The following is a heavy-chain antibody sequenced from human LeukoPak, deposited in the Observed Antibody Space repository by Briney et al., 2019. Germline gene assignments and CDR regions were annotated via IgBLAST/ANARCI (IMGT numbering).Heavy chain of an antibody. V-gene: IGHV1-69*06. CDR2: IIPIFGTA. CDR1: GGTFSSYA. CDR3: ARAHYGSGSYDY. J-gene: IGHJ4*02. D-gene: IGHD3-10*01. Sequence: SVKVSCKASGGTFSSYAISWVRQAPGQGLEWMGGIIPIFGTANYAQKFQGRVTITADKSTSTAYMELSSLRFEDTAVYYSARAHYGSGSYDYWGQGTLVTVSS.